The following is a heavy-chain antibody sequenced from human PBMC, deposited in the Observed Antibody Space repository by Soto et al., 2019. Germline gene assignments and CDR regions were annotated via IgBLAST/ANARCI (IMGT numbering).Heavy chain of an antibody. CDR1: GFTFSSYG. V-gene: IGHV3-30*18. Sequence: QVQLVESGGGVVQPGRSLRLSCAASGFTFSSYGMHWVGQAPGKGLEWVAVISYDGSNKYYADSVKGRFTISRDNSKNTLYLQMNSLRAEDTAVYYCANIGGYYYYGMDVWGQGTTVTVSS. D-gene: IGHD3-3*01. CDR2: ISYDGSNK. J-gene: IGHJ6*02. CDR3: ANIGGYYYYGMDV.